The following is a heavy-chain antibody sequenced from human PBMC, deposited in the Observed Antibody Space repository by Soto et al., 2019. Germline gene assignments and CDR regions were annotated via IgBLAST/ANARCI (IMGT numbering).Heavy chain of an antibody. D-gene: IGHD4-17*01. J-gene: IGHJ4*02. CDR1: GFTFSSYA. CDR3: ARGGTEHYV. CDR2: ISYDGSNK. V-gene: IGHV3-30-3*01. Sequence: QVQLMESGGGVVQPGRSLRLSCAASGFTFSSYAMHWVRQAPGKGLEWVAVISYDGSNKYYADSVKGRFTISRDNSKNTLYLQMNSLRAEDTAVYYCARGGTEHYVWGQGTLVTVSS.